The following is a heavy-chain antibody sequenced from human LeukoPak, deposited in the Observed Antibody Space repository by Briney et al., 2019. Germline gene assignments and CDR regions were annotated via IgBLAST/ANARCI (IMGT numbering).Heavy chain of an antibody. V-gene: IGHV3-7*01. CDR1: GFTFSSYW. CDR3: ARVIGGSYIDY. CDR2: IKQDGSEK. Sequence: GGSLRLSCAASGFTFSSYWMSWVRQAPGKGLEWVANIKQDGSEKYYVDSVKGRFTISRDNAENSLYLQMNSLRAEDTAVYYCARVIGGSYIDYWGQGTLVTVSS. D-gene: IGHD1-26*01. J-gene: IGHJ4*02.